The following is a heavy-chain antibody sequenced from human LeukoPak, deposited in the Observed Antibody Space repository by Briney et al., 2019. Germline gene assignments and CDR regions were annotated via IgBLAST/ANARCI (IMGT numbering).Heavy chain of an antibody. CDR3: ARGLLYCTNGVCYREGYYYYYYYMDV. J-gene: IGHJ6*03. CDR1: GGSFSGYY. Sequence: RPSETLSLTCAVYGGSFSGYYWSCIRQPPGKGLEWIGEINHSGSTNYNPSLKSRVTISVDTSKNQFSLKLSSVTAADTAVYYCARGLLYCTNGVCYREGYYYYYYYMDVWGKGTTVTVSS. CDR2: INHSGST. D-gene: IGHD2-8*01. V-gene: IGHV4-34*01.